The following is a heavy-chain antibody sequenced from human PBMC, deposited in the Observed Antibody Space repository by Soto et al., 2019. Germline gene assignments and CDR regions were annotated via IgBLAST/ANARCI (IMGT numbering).Heavy chain of an antibody. V-gene: IGHV1-2*02. D-gene: IGHD5-18*01. Sequence: ASVKVSCKASGYTFTGYYMHWVRQAPGQGLEWMGWINPNSGGTNYAQKFQGRVTMTRDTSISTAYMELSRLRSDDTAVYYCARVRRGYSYGYNWFDPWGQGTLVTVSS. CDR3: ARVRRGYSYGYNWFDP. CDR1: GYTFTGYY. J-gene: IGHJ5*02. CDR2: INPNSGGT.